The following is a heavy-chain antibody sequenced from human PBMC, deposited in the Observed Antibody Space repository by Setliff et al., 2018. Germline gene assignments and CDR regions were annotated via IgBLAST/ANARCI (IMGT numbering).Heavy chain of an antibody. Sequence: ETLSLTCTVSGGSISSSSYYWGWVRQTPGKGLEWISYVSSSSIYMFYADSVKGRFTISRDNAENSLYLQMNSLRAEDTAAYYCARWMRSGQGLDCWGQGTLVTVSS. CDR3: ARWMRSGQGLDC. V-gene: IGHV3-21*05. CDR1: GGSISSSSYY. CDR2: VSSSSIYM. J-gene: IGHJ4*02. D-gene: IGHD2-15*01.